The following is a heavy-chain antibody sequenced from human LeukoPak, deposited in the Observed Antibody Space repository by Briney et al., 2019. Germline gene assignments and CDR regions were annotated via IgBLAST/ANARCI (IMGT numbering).Heavy chain of an antibody. Sequence: GASVKVSCKASGGTFSSYAISWVRQAPGRGLEWMGGIIPIFGTANYAQKFQGRVTITTDESTSTAYMELSSLRSEDTAVYYCARGGLSSGWYGGFDYWGQGTLVTVSS. CDR2: IIPIFGTA. J-gene: IGHJ4*02. D-gene: IGHD6-19*01. V-gene: IGHV1-69*05. CDR3: ARGGLSSGWYGGFDY. CDR1: GGTFSSYA.